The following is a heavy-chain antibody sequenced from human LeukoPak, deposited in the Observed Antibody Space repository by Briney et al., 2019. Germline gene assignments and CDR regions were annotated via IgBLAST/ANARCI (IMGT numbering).Heavy chain of an antibody. D-gene: IGHD5-12*01. V-gene: IGHV3-23*01. J-gene: IGHJ4*02. CDR1: GFTFSIYP. CDR2: ISGCGGGT. CDR3: AQGGLRFLGGGY. Sequence: GSLRLSCATSGFTFSIYPMTRVRQAPGKGLEWDSSISGCGGGTNYADSVAGHFIISRDNSKNTLYLQMNSLRADDTAVYYCAQGGLRFLGGGYWGQGTLVTVSS.